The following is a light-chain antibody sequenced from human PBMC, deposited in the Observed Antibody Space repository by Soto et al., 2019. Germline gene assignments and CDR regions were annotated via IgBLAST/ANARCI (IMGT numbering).Light chain of an antibody. CDR2: GNS. Sequence: QSVLTQPPSASGTPGQRVTISCSGSSSNIGSNSVYWYQQLPGTAPKLLLYGNSNRPSGVPDRFSGSKSGTSASLAITGLQAEDEADYYCQSYDSSLSAYVFGTGTKLTVL. V-gene: IGLV1-40*01. CDR3: QSYDSSLSAYV. CDR1: SSNIGSNS. J-gene: IGLJ1*01.